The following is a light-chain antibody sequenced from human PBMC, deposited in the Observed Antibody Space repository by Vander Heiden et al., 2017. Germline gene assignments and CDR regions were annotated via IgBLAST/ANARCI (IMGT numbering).Light chain of an antibody. Sequence: QSALTQPASVSGSPGQSITIPCTGTSSDVGGYNYVSRYQQHPGKATKLMIYEVSNRPSGVSNRFSGSKSGNTASLTISGLQAEDEADYYCSSYTSSSTLYVFGTGTKVTVL. CDR1: SSDVGGYNY. CDR2: EVS. V-gene: IGLV2-14*01. CDR3: SSYTSSSTLYV. J-gene: IGLJ1*01.